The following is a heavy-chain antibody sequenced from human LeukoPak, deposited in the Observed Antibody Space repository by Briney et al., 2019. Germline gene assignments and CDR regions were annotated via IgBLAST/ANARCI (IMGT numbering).Heavy chain of an antibody. CDR1: GFTFSSYA. Sequence: PGGSLRLSCAASGFTFSSYAMSWVRQAPGKGLEWVSAISGSGGSTYYADSVKGRFTISRDNSKNTLYLQMNSLRAEDTAVYYCARDMSSSGWYLGYYYYGMDVWGQGTTVTVSS. J-gene: IGHJ6*02. D-gene: IGHD6-19*01. V-gene: IGHV3-23*01. CDR3: ARDMSSSGWYLGYYYYGMDV. CDR2: ISGSGGST.